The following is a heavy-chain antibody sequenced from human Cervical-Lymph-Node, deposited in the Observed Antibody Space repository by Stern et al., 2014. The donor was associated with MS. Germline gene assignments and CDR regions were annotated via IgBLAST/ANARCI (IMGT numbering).Heavy chain of an antibody. CDR3: AIHSYVRFFDH. CDR1: GYIFTNYA. CDR2: INTCNS. J-gene: IGHJ4*02. Sequence: QVQLVQSGSELKKPGASVKVSCKASGYIFTNYAVNWVRQAPGRGLAWMGWINTCNSTYAQGFTGRFVFSLDTSVNTAYLQINSLKAEDTATYYCAIHSYVRFFDHWGQGTLVTVSS. V-gene: IGHV7-4-1*02. D-gene: IGHD3-16*01.